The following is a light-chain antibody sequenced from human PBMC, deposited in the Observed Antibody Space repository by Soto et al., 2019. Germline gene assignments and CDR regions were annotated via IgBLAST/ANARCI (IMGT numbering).Light chain of an antibody. CDR3: SSYTSSSTYV. V-gene: IGLV2-14*01. CDR2: EVS. J-gene: IGLJ1*01. Sequence: QSALTQPASVSGSPGQSITISCTGTSSDVGGYHYVSWYQLLPGKAPKLILFEVSIRPSGVSYRFSGSKSGNTASLTISGLQAEDEADYYCSSYTSSSTYVFGTGTKVTVL. CDR1: SSDVGGYHY.